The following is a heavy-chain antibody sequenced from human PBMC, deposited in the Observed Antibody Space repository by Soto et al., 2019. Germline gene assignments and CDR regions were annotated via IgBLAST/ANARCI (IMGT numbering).Heavy chain of an antibody. CDR1: GYTFSDYD. CDR3: ARGRFRRTWFDP. V-gene: IGHV1-8*01. CDR2: MNPYSGNT. D-gene: IGHD3-16*01. J-gene: IGHJ5*02. Sequence: QVQLVQSGAEVKKPGDSVKVSCKASGYTFSDYDINWVRQAAGQGLEWMGWMNPYSGNTGYAQKFQGSVTMTTDTSITTAYLELSSLTFEDTAIYYCARGRFRRTWFDPWGQGTLVTVSS.